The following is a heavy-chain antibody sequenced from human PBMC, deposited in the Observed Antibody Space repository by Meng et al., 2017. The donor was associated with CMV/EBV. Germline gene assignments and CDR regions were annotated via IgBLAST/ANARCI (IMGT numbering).Heavy chain of an antibody. J-gene: IGHJ6*02. Sequence: ASVKVSCKASGYTFTSYYMHWVRQAPGQGLEWMGIINPSGGSTSYAQKFQGRVTMTRDTSASTVYMELSSLRSEDTAVYYCARGHPQGQLAYYYYGVDVWGQGTTVTVSS. CDR2: INPSGGST. CDR3: ARGHPQGQLAYYYYGVDV. CDR1: GYTFTSYY. V-gene: IGHV1-46*01. D-gene: IGHD6-6*01.